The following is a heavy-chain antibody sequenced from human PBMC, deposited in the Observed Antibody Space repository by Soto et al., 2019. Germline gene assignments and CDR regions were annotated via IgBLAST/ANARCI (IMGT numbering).Heavy chain of an antibody. V-gene: IGHV3-23*01. Sequence: EVQLLESGGGLVQPGGSLRLSCAASGFTFSSYALSWVRQAPGKGLEWVSAISGSGGSTYYADSVKGRFTISRDNSKNTLYLQMNSLRAEDTAVYYCAKGIYGDYIPDYWGQGTLVTVSS. CDR1: GFTFSSYA. CDR3: AKGIYGDYIPDY. D-gene: IGHD4-17*01. CDR2: ISGSGGST. J-gene: IGHJ4*02.